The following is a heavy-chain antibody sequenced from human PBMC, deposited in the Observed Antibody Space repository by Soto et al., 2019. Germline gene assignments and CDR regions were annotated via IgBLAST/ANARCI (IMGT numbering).Heavy chain of an antibody. CDR2: INPNSGGT. J-gene: IGHJ6*02. CDR1: GYTFTSYD. CDR3: AREGIVLAPAAMQLYYYGMDV. Sequence: GASVKVSCKASGYTFTSYDINWVRQATGQGLEWMGWINPNSGGTNYAQKFQGWVTMTRDTSISTAYMELSRLRSDDTAVYYCAREGIVLAPAAMQLYYYGMDVWGQGTTVTVSS. V-gene: IGHV1-2*04. D-gene: IGHD2-2*01.